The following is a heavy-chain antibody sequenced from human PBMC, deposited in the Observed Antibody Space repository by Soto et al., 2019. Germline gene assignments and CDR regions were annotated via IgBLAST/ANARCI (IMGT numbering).Heavy chain of an antibody. D-gene: IGHD4-17*01. CDR1: GFTFSSYA. CDR3: ARGSGDYDY. Sequence: QVQLVESGGGVVQPGRSLRLSCAASGFTFSSYAMHWVRQAPGKGLEWVAVISYDGSNKYYADSVKGRFTTSRDNSKNTLYLQMNSLRAEDTAVYYCARGSGDYDYWGQGTLVTVSS. J-gene: IGHJ4*02. V-gene: IGHV3-30-3*01. CDR2: ISYDGSNK.